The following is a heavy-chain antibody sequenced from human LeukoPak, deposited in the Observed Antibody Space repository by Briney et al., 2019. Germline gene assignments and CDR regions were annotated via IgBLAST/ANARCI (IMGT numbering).Heavy chain of an antibody. Sequence: GGSLRLSCAASGFTFSSYAMSWVRQAPGKGLEWVSVISGSGGSTYYADSVKGRFTISRNNSKNTLYLQMNSLRAEDTAVYYCADHYGGNPKYYFDYWGQGTLVTVSS. CDR2: ISGSGGST. CDR3: ADHYGGNPKYYFDY. V-gene: IGHV3-23*01. CDR1: GFTFSSYA. J-gene: IGHJ4*02. D-gene: IGHD4-23*01.